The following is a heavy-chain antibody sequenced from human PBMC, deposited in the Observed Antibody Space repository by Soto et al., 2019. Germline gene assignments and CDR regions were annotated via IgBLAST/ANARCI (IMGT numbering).Heavy chain of an antibody. J-gene: IGHJ4*02. CDR1: GDSFTSYW. Sequence: GESLKISCQGSGDSFTSYWIGWVRQMPGKGLEWMGIIYPGDSDTRYSPSFQGQVTISADKSISTAYLRWSSLKASDTAMYYCARRTFGGSGSYHPYFDYWGQGTLVTVSS. CDR2: IYPGDSDT. CDR3: ARRTFGGSGSYHPYFDY. V-gene: IGHV5-51*01. D-gene: IGHD3-10*01.